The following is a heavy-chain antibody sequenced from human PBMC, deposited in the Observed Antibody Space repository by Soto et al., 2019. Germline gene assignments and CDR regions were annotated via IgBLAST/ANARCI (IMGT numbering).Heavy chain of an antibody. CDR2: ISRTGEIM. D-gene: IGHD3-3*01. J-gene: IGHJ3*02. CDR1: GFVFNKFE. V-gene: IGHV3-48*03. Sequence: EAQLTQSGGGLAQPGGSLRLSCVGSGFVFNKFEMNWVRQAPGKALEWVSYISRTGEIMTHSDSVKGRFTISRDNSNNSLYLQMTGLRVEDTAVYFCARDKAGDLWSGYHGTRDAYDIWGQGTLVAVSS. CDR3: ARDKAGDLWSGYHGTRDAYDI.